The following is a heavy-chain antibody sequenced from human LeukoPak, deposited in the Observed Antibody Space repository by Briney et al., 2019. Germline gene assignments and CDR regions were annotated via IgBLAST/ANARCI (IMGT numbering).Heavy chain of an antibody. J-gene: IGHJ3*02. D-gene: IGHD3-22*01. CDR3: ARQGGFYDNRGNNDAFDI. CDR2: IDPSDSYT. V-gene: IGHV5-10-1*01. Sequence: GEPLKISRKGFGYSFTSHWISWVRQMHGKGLEWMGRIDPSDSYTNYSPSFQGHVTISVDKSISTAYLQWSSLKASDTAMYYCARQGGFYDNRGNNDAFDIWGQGTVVTVSS. CDR1: GYSFTSHW.